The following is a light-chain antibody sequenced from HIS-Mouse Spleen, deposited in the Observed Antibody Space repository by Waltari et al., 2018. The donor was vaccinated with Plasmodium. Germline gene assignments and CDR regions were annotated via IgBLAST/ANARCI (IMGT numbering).Light chain of an antibody. CDR1: SSDVGSYNL. J-gene: IGLJ3*02. CDR3: CSYAGSSTFV. V-gene: IGLV2-23*03. CDR2: EGS. Sequence: GSPGQLITISCTGTSSDVGSYNLVSWYQQHPGKAPKLMIYEGSKRPSGVSNRFSGSKSGNTASLTISGLQAEDEADYYCCSYAGSSTFVFGGGTKLTVL.